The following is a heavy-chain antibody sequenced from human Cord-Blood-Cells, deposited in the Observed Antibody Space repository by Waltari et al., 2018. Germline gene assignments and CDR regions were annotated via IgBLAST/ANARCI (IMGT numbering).Heavy chain of an antibody. D-gene: IGHD6-19*01. CDR3: AKSRISSGWYAFDI. Sequence: QVQLVESGGGVVQPGRSLRLSCAASGFTFSSYGMHWVRPAPGKGLEWVAVISYDGSNKYYADSVKGRFTISRDNSKNTLYLQMNSLRAEDTAVYYCAKSRISSGWYAFDIWGQGTMVTVSS. V-gene: IGHV3-30*18. J-gene: IGHJ3*02. CDR2: ISYDGSNK. CDR1: GFTFSSYG.